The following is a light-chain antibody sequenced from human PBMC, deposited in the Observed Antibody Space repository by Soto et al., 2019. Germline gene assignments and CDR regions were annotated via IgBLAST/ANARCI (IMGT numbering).Light chain of an antibody. J-gene: IGKJ5*01. V-gene: IGKV1-39*01. Sequence: DIQMTQSPSSLSASVGDRVTITCRASQNISSYLNWYQQKPGKAPKLLIYAASSLQSGVPSRFSGSGSGTDFTLTISCLQSEDFATYYCQQYYSYPLTFGQGTRLENK. CDR2: AAS. CDR3: QQYYSYPLT. CDR1: QNISSY.